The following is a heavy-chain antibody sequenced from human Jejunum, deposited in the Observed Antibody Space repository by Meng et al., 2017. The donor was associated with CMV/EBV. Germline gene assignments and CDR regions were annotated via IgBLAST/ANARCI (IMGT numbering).Heavy chain of an antibody. D-gene: IGHD3-16*02. J-gene: IGHJ4*02. CDR2: NYYSGST. Sequence: QGLWKRPGPGLVKPSWTLFLTCPVLGGSISTYYWSWIRQPPGKGLEWIGNNYYSGSTNYNPSLASRVTISVDSSKNQFSLKLSSVTAADTAVYYCARHQNGGTYPLDYWGQGTLVTVSS. CDR3: ARHQNGGTYPLDY. V-gene: IGHV4-59*08. CDR1: GGSISTYY.